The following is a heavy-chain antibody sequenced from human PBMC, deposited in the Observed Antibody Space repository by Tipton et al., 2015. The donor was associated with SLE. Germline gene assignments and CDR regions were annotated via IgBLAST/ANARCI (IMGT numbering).Heavy chain of an antibody. D-gene: IGHD2-2*02. CDR2: IYYSGST. V-gene: IGHV4-31*03. J-gene: IGHJ6*03. Sequence: TLSLTCTVSGGSISSGGYYWSWIRQHPGKGLEWIGYIYYSGSTYYNPSLKSRVTISVDTSKNQFSLKLSSVTAADTAVYYCARSSIPHRYYYMDVWGKGTTVTVSS. CDR3: ARSSIPHRYYYMDV. CDR1: GGSISSGGYY.